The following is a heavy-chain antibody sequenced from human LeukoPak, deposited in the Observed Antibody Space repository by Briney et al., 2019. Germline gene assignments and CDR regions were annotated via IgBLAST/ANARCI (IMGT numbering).Heavy chain of an antibody. Sequence: SETLSLTCTVSGYSISSGYYWGWIRQPPGKGLEWIGSIYHSGSTYYNPSLKSRVTISVDTSKNQFSLKLSSVTAADTAVYYCASYGDNYYYYMDVWGKGTTVTVSS. CDR1: GYSISSGYY. D-gene: IGHD4-17*01. J-gene: IGHJ6*03. V-gene: IGHV4-38-2*02. CDR3: ASYGDNYYYYMDV. CDR2: IYHSGST.